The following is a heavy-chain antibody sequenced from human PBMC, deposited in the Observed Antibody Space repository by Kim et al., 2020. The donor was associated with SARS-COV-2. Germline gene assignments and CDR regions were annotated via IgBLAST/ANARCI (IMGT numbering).Heavy chain of an antibody. CDR3: ARWSRGLDY. J-gene: IGHJ4*02. CDR2: ISQLSEAI. V-gene: IGHV3-11*01. CDR1: GFTFSDYY. Sequence: GGSLRLSCAASGFTFSDYYMGWIRQAPGKGLECVSYISQLSEAIYCTDSVKGRFTVSRDNAKNSLYLQMNSLSATDTAVYYCARWSRGLDYWGQGVLVSVSS.